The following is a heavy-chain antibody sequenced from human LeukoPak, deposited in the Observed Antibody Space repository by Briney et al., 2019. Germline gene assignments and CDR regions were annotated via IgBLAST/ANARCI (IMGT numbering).Heavy chain of an antibody. CDR1: GFTFSGYW. V-gene: IGHV3-74*01. D-gene: IGHD3-22*01. CDR3: ARDLTDYYDSSGYYAFGFDP. CDR2: INSDGSST. Sequence: GGSLRLSCAASGFTFSGYWMHWVRQAPGRGLVWVSRINSDGSSTSYADSVKGRFTISRDNAKNTLYLQMNSLRAEDTAVYYCARDLTDYYDSSGYYAFGFDPWGQGTLVTVS. J-gene: IGHJ5*02.